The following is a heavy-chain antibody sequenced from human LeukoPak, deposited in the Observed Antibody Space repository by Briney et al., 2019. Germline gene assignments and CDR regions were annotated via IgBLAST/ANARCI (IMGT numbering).Heavy chain of an antibody. J-gene: IGHJ3*02. CDR1: GGSISSSSYY. V-gene: IGHV4-39*01. CDR3: ASLIVVVPAAISYAFDI. Sequence: PSETLSLTCTVSGGSISSSSYYWGWLRQPPGTGLEWIGSIYYSGSTYYNPSLNSRVTISVDTSKNQFSLKLSSVTAADTAVYYCASLIVVVPAAISYAFDIWGQGTMVTVSS. D-gene: IGHD2-2*01. CDR2: IYYSGST.